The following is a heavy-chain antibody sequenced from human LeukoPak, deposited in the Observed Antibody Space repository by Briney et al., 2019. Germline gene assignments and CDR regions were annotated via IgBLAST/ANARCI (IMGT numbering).Heavy chain of an antibody. CDR1: GFTFSSCE. J-gene: IGHJ4*02. D-gene: IGHD3-22*01. Sequence: TGGSLRLSCAASGFTFSSCEMNWVRQAPGKGLEWVSFISSSGSTIYYADSVKGRFTISRDNAKNSLYLQMNSLRAKDTAVYYCASPDSSFDYWGQGTLVTVSS. V-gene: IGHV3-48*03. CDR2: ISSSGSTI. CDR3: ASPDSSFDY.